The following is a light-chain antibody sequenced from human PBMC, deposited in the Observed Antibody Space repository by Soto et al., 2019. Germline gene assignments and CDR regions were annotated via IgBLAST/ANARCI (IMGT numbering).Light chain of an antibody. CDR3: QQYYSYLGVA. V-gene: IGKV1-8*01. CDR2: AAS. Sequence: AIRMTQSPSSLSASTGDRVTITCRASQGISSYLAWYQQKPGKAPKLLIYAASTLQSGVPSRFSGSGSGTDFTLTISCLQSEDFATYYCQQYYSYLGVAFGKGTKLEIK. J-gene: IGKJ2*01. CDR1: QGISSY.